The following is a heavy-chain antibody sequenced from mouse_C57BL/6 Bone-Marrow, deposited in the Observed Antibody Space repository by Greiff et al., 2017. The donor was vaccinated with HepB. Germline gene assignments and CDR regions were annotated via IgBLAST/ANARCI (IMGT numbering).Heavy chain of an antibody. D-gene: IGHD2-4*01. J-gene: IGHJ3*01. V-gene: IGHV14-1*01. CDR2: IDPEDGDT. Sequence: EVMLVESGAELVRPGASVKLSCTASGFNIKDYYMHWVKQRPEQGLEWIGRIDPEDGDTEYAPKFQGKATMTADTSSNTAYLQLSSLTSEDTAVYYCTPEEGIYYDYDGFAYWGQGTLVTVSA. CDR1: GFNIKDYY. CDR3: TPEEGIYYDYDGFAY.